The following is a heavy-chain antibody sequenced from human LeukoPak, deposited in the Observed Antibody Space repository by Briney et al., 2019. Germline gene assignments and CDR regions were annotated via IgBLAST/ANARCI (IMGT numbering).Heavy chain of an antibody. CDR3: ARCSSGWYGVRYYFDY. V-gene: IGHV4-34*01. CDR1: GGSXSGYH. CDR2: INHSGST. Sequence: ETLSLTCAVYGGSXSGYHWSWIRQPPGKGLEWIGEINHSGSTNYSPSLKSRVTISVDTSKNQFSLKLSSVTAADTAVYYCARCSSGWYGVRYYFDYWGQGTLVTVSS. D-gene: IGHD6-19*01. J-gene: IGHJ4*02.